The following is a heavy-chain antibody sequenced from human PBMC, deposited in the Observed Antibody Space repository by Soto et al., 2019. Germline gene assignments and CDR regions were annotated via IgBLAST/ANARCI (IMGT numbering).Heavy chain of an antibody. CDR1: GFTFSDYA. CDR3: AKGGRQWLVTSDFNY. J-gene: IGHJ4*02. Sequence: VQLVESGGGVVQPGRSLRLSCAASGFTFSDYAMHWVRQAPGKGLEWVPVVSHDGRNTHYADSVKGRFTISRDSSKKSVSLEMTSLRAEDTAVYYCAKGGRQWLVTSDFNYWGQGALVTVSS. D-gene: IGHD6-19*01. V-gene: IGHV3-30*18. CDR2: VSHDGRNT.